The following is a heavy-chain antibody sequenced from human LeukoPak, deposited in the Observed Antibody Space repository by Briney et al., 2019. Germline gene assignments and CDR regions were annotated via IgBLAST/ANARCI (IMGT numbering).Heavy chain of an antibody. J-gene: IGHJ4*02. CDR1: AFTFSSYW. CDR3: ARGPWDC. Sequence: GGSLRLSCAASAFTFSSYWMHWVRQAPGKGLEWVSVIYNDGSTFYADSVKGRFTISRDNAKNTVYLQMNSLRVEDTAVYYCARGPWDCWGQGTLVTVSS. V-gene: IGHV3-53*05. CDR2: IYNDGST.